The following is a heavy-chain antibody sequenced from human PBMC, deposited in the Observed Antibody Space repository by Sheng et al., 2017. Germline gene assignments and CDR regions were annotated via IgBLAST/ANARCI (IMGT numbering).Heavy chain of an antibody. J-gene: IGHJ5*02. Sequence: QVQLQESGPGLVKPSGTLSLTCAVSGASIISVNWWSWVRQPPGKGLEWIGEIYHTGTTHYNPSLRSRVTISVDKSNNQFYLNLSSVTAADTALYYCARAGGSGLNWFDPWGRATLVTVSS. V-gene: IGHV4-4*02. CDR3: ARAGGSGLNWFDP. CDR1: GASIISVNW. CDR2: IYHTGTT. D-gene: IGHD2-15*01.